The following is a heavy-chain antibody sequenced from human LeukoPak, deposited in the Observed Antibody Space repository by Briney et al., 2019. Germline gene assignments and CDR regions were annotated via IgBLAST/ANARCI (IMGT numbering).Heavy chain of an antibody. J-gene: IGHJ5*02. D-gene: IGHD6-13*01. V-gene: IGHV3-11*05. CDR1: GFTFSDYY. CDR3: ARVDVAART. Sequence: PGGSLRLSCAASGFTFSDYYMSWIRQAPGKGLEWVSYISSSSSCTNYADSVKGRFTISRDNAKNSLYLQMNSLRAEDTAVYYCARVDVAARTWGQGTLVTVSS. CDR2: ISSSSSCT.